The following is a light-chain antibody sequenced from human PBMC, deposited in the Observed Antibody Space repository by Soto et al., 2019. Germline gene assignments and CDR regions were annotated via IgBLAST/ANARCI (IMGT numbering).Light chain of an antibody. J-gene: IGKJ4*01. CDR3: QQFRSYTLT. CDR2: GAN. CDR1: HSLTRNY. Sequence: DIVLTQFPGTLSWSPVERATLACRPSHSLTRNYLACNQQKVGQAPRLLIYGANPRVAGIIDRFSGGGSGQELPLTISSLEPEAFAVYYCQQFRSYTLTFGGGTKVDTK. V-gene: IGKV3-20*01.